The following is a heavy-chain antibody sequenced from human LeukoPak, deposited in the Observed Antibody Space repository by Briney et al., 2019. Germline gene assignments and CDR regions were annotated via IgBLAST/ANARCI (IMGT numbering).Heavy chain of an antibody. V-gene: IGHV1-18*01. J-gene: IGHJ4*02. CDR2: ISGDNANT. D-gene: IGHD1-26*01. CDR3: AKKENRDYLDRYSNVLKWVIDH. CDR1: GYKLTSYG. Sequence: GASVRVSCKTSGYKLTSYGIIWVRQAPGQGLEWMGRISGDNANTAYAESFQGRVTMTTDASTSTAYMDLRSLRSEDTAVYFCAKKENRDYLDRYSNVLKWVIDHWGQGTLVIVSS.